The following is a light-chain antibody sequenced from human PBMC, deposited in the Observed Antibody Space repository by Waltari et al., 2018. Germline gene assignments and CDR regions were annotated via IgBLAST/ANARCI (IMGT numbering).Light chain of an antibody. J-gene: IGKJ4*01. CDR2: GAS. CDR1: QGVASNF. Sequence: EIVLTQSPGTLSLSPGERATLPCRASQGVASNFLAWYQQKPGQAPRLLIYGASSRVTGIPDRFSGSGSGTDFTLTISRLEPVDFAVYYCQQYDFSVPLTFGGGTKVEIK. CDR3: QQYDFSVPLT. V-gene: IGKV3-20*01.